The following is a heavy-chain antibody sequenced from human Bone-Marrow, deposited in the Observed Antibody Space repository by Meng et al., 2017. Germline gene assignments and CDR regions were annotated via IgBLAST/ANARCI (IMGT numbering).Heavy chain of an antibody. V-gene: IGHV3-74*01. J-gene: IGHJ4*02. CDR2: MNEHGNTI. CDR3: VRDFGGNSDS. CDR1: GFSLSSFW. D-gene: IGHD2-21*01. Sequence: EVPVGDFGGGWGQSGGSLQLSCAASGFSLSSFWMHWVRQAPGKGLVWVSRMNEHGNTINYAGSVWGRFTISRDSATNTLYLQMNSLRVEDTAVYYCVRDFGGNSDSWGQGTLVTVSS.